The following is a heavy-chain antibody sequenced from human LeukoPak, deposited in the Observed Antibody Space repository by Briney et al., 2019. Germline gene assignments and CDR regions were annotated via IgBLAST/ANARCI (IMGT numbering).Heavy chain of an antibody. J-gene: IGHJ4*02. CDR2: ITKSGDST. CDR1: GFIFSNFA. V-gene: IGHV3-23*01. Sequence: PGGSLRLSCAASGFIFSNFAMTWVRQAPGKGLEWISGITKSGDSTYYGDSVKGRSTISRDNSKNTLYLQINNLRVEDTAVYYCAPGPYGGYIPDFWGQGTLVTVSS. CDR3: APGPYGGYIPDF. D-gene: IGHD4-17*01.